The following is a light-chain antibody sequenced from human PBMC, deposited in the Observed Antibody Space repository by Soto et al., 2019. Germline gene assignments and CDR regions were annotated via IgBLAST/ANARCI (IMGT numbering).Light chain of an antibody. CDR3: CSYAGSSTFYYV. V-gene: IGLV2-23*03. J-gene: IGLJ1*01. Sequence: VLTQPASVSGSPGQSITISCTGTSSDVGSYNLVSWYQQHPGKAPKLMIYEGSKRPSGVSNRFSGSKSGNTASLTISGLQAEDEADYYCCSYAGSSTFYYVFGTGTKVTVL. CDR2: EGS. CDR1: SSDVGSYNL.